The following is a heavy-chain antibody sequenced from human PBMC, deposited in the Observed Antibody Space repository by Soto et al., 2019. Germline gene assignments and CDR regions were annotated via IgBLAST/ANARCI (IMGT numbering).Heavy chain of an antibody. D-gene: IGHD3-10*01. CDR2: ISAYNGNT. CDR1: GYSLTSDG. J-gene: IGHJ6*02. V-gene: IGHV1-18*01. CDR3: ARDNGFGESDV. Sequence: QVQLVQSGAEVKKPGASVKVSWSASGYSLTSDGISWVRQAPGQGLEWMGWISAYNGNTNYAQKLQGRVTITTDTSTSTAYMELRSLRPDDTAVYYCARDNGFGESDVWGQGTTVTVSS.